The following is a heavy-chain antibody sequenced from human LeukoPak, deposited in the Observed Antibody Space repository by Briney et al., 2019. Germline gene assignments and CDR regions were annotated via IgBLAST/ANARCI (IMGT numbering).Heavy chain of an antibody. J-gene: IGHJ6*02. CDR3: ARVGYGSGSYYHAPDYYYGMDV. CDR1: GFTFSSYG. V-gene: IGHV3-33*01. Sequence: GGSLRLSCAASGFTFSSYGMHWVRQAPGKGLEWVAVIWYDGSNKYYADSVKGRFTISRDNSKNTLYLQMNSPRAEDTAVYYCARVGYGSGSYYHAPDYYYGMDVWGQGTTVTVSS. D-gene: IGHD3-10*01. CDR2: IWYDGSNK.